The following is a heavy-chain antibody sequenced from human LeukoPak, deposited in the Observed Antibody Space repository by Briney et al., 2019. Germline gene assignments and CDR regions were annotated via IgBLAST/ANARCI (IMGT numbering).Heavy chain of an antibody. CDR2: ISAYNGNT. Sequence: ASVKVSCKASGYTFTSYGSSWVRQAPGQGLEWMGWISAYNGNTNYAQKLQGRVTMTTDTSTSAAYMELRSLRSDDPAVYYCARDVYSSSWSAYGMDVWGKGTTVTVSS. CDR3: ARDVYSSSWSAYGMDV. J-gene: IGHJ6*04. D-gene: IGHD6-13*01. CDR1: GYTFTSYG. V-gene: IGHV1-18*04.